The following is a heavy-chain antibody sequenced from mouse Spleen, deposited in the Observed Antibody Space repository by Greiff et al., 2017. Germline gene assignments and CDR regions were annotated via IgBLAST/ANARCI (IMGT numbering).Heavy chain of an antibody. CDR1: GFTFTDYY. D-gene: IGHD1-1*01. V-gene: IGHV7-3*01. J-gene: IGHJ2*01. Sequence: DVKLVESGGGLVQPGGSLSLSCAASGFTFTDYYMSWVRQPPGKALEWLGFIRNKANGYTTEYSASVKGRFTISRDNSQSILYLQMNALRAEDSATYYCARYDYLYYFDYWGQGTTLTVSS. CDR2: IRNKANGYTT. CDR3: ARYDYLYYFDY.